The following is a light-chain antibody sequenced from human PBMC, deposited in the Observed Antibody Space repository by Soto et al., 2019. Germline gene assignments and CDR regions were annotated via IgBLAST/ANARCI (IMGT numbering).Light chain of an antibody. V-gene: IGKV3-20*01. J-gene: IGKJ3*01. CDR1: QSVSSSY. Sequence: EIVLTQSPGTLSLSPGERATLSCRASQSVSSSYLAWYQQKPGQAPRLLIYGASSRATGIPDRFSGSGSGTDFTLTISRLEPEDFAMYYCQQYGSSHTFGPGTKVDIK. CDR2: GAS. CDR3: QQYGSSHT.